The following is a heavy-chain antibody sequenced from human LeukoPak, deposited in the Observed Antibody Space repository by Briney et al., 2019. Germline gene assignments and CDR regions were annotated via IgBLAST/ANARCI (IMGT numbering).Heavy chain of an antibody. D-gene: IGHD5-12*01. J-gene: IGHJ5*02. Sequence: SETLSLTCTVSRGSISSYYWSWIRQPAGKGLEWIGQIYSSGSTNYNPSLKSRVTMSVDTSKNQFSLKLSSVTAADTAIYYCARQYSAYLYNGFDPWGQGTLVTVSS. V-gene: IGHV4-4*07. CDR2: IYSSGST. CDR3: ARQYSAYLYNGFDP. CDR1: RGSISSYY.